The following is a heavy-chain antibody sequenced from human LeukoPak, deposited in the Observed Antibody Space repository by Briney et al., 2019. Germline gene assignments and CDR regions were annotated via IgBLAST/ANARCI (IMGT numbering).Heavy chain of an antibody. V-gene: IGHV3-74*01. CDR3: ARDPRNVGLAP. J-gene: IGHJ5*02. D-gene: IGHD2-15*01. CDR2: NNGDGSTT. Sequence: PGRSLRLSCAASGFIFNNYGMHWVRQAPGKGLMYISRNNGDGSTTNYADVVKGRFTMSRDNVKNTLYLQMNSLRVEDTAVYYCARDPRNVGLAPWGQGTLVTVSS. CDR1: GFIFNNYG.